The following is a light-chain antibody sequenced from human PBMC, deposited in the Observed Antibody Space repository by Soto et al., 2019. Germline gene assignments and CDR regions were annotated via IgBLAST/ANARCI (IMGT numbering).Light chain of an antibody. CDR2: GAS. CDR3: QQYGSSHGA. J-gene: IGKJ4*01. V-gene: IGKV3-20*01. CDR1: QSVSSSH. Sequence: EIVLTQSPGTLSLSPGERATLSCRASQSVSSSHLAWYQQKPGQAPRLLIYGASNRATGIPDRFSGSGSGTDFTLTISRLEPEDFAVYYCQQYGSSHGAFGGGTKVEIK.